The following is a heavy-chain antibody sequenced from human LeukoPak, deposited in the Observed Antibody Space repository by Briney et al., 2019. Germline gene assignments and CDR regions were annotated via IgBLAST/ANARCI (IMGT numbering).Heavy chain of an antibody. CDR2: ISGSGGST. CDR1: GFTFSSYA. J-gene: IGHJ5*02. Sequence: GGSLRLSCAASGFTFSSYAMSWVRQAPGKGLEWVSAISGSGGSTYYADSVKGRFTISRDNSKNTLYLQVNSLRAEDTAVYYCAKDPDYDFWSGYPIWFDPWGQGTLVTVSS. CDR3: AKDPDYDFWSGYPIWFDP. V-gene: IGHV3-23*01. D-gene: IGHD3-3*01.